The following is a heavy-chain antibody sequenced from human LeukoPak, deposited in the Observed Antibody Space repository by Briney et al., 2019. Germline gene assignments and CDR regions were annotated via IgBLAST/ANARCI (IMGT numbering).Heavy chain of an antibody. CDR2: ISYDGSNK. V-gene: IGHV3-30*03. CDR3: ARPQTVYFDY. Sequence: GGSLRLSCAASGFTFSSYSMNWVRQAPGKGLEWVAVISYDGSNKYYADSVKGRFTISRDNSKNTLYLQMNSLRAEDTAVYYCARPQTVYFDYWGQGTLVTVSS. J-gene: IGHJ4*02. D-gene: IGHD4-11*01. CDR1: GFTFSSYS.